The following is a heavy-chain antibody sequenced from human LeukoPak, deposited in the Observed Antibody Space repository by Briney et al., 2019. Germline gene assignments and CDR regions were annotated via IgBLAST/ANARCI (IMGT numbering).Heavy chain of an antibody. CDR3: ARHEEEDGRNAKTFWY. V-gene: IGHV4-39*01. D-gene: IGHD3-3*01. CDR1: GASIGGSNYY. J-gene: IGHJ4*02. Sequence: PSETLSLTCTVSGASIGGSNYYWGWVRQPPGMGLEWIGSIFYSGRTYFNPSLKRRVTISVDTSKNQFSLRLSSLTAADAAVYYCARHEEEDGRNAKTFWYWGQGTLVTVSS. CDR2: IFYSGRT.